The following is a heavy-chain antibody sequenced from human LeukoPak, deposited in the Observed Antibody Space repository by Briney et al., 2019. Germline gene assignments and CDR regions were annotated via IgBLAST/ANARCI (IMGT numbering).Heavy chain of an antibody. J-gene: IGHJ6*03. CDR3: AKDGKDYDFWTPPYYYYYYMDV. CDR2: ISWDGGST. Sequence: PGGSLRLSCAASGFTFSSYAMSWVRQAPGKGLEWVSLISWDGGSTYYADSVKGRFTISRDNSKNSLYLQMNSLRTEDTALYYCAKDGKDYDFWTPPYYYYYYMDVWGKGTTVTVSS. V-gene: IGHV3-43*01. CDR1: GFTFSSYA. D-gene: IGHD3-3*01.